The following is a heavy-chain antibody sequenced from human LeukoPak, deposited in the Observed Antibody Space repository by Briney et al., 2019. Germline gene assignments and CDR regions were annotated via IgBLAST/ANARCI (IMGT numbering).Heavy chain of an antibody. CDR3: AREYYSSGSYLDY. V-gene: IGHV3-33*01. CDR1: GFTFSSYG. D-gene: IGHD3-10*01. Sequence: GRSLRLSCAASGFTFSSYGMHGVRQAPGKGLQGVAVIWYYGSNKYYADYVKGRFTISRDNSKNTLYLQMNSLRAEDTAVYYCAREYYSSGSYLDYWGQRTLVTVSS. J-gene: IGHJ4*02. CDR2: IWYYGSNK.